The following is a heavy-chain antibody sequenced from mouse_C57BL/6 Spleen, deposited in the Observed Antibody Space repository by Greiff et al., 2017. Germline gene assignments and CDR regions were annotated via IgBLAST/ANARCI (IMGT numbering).Heavy chain of an antibody. V-gene: IGHV1-50*01. Sequence: QVQLQQPGAELVKPGASVKLSCKASGYTFTSYWMQWVQQRPGQGLEWIGEIDPSDSYTNYNQKFKGKATLTVDTSSSTAYMQLSSLTSEDSAVYYCARCYYGSSYWYYDGWGTGTTVTVAS. CDR3: ARCYYGSSYWYYDG. CDR1: GYTFTSYW. J-gene: IGHJ1*03. CDR2: IDPSDSYT. D-gene: IGHD1-1*01.